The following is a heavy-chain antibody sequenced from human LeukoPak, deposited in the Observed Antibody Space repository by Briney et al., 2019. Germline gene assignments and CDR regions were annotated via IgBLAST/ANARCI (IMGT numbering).Heavy chain of an antibody. D-gene: IGHD1-26*01. CDR3: ARDGFKLVGATPDRL. CDR2: IKQDGSEK. V-gene: IGHV3-7*01. CDR1: GFTFSSYW. Sequence: GGSLRLSCAASGFTFSSYWMSWVRQAPGKGLEWVANIKQDGSEKYYVDSVKGRFTISRDNAKNPLYLQMNSLRAEDTAVYYCARDGFKLVGATPDRLGGQGTLVTVSS. J-gene: IGHJ4*02.